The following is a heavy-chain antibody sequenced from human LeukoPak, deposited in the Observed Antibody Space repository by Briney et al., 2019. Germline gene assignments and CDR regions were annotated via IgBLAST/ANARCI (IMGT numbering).Heavy chain of an antibody. J-gene: IGHJ3*02. CDR2: IYYSGST. V-gene: IGHV4-59*12. CDR1: GGSISSYY. D-gene: IGHD2/OR15-2a*01. CDR3: ARRDFARSWGAFDI. Sequence: SETLSLTCTVSGGSISSYYWSWIRQPPGKGLEWIGYIYYSGSTNYNPSLNSRVTVSLDTSKSQFSLKLSSVTAADTAVYYCARRDFARSWGAFDIWGQGTMVTVSS.